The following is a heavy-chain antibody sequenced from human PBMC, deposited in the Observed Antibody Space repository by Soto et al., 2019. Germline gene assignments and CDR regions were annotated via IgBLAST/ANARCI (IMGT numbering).Heavy chain of an antibody. CDR1: GGSFSGYY. CDR2: INHSGST. D-gene: IGHD3-16*01. Sequence: QVQLQQWGAGLLKPSETLSLTCAVYGGSFSGYYRSWIRQPPGKGLEWIGEINHSGSTNYNPSLKSRVPISVDTSKIQFALKLSSVSAADTAVYYCARAYDYIWGSQTLTYIDVWGKGTTVTVSS. J-gene: IGHJ6*03. V-gene: IGHV4-34*01. CDR3: ARAYDYIWGSQTLTYIDV.